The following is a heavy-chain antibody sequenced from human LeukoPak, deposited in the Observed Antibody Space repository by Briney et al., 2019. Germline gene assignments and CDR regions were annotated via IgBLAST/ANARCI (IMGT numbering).Heavy chain of an antibody. CDR3: ARDSSEFRSLIPH. V-gene: IGHV1-69*01. CDR2: LIPIFGTA. J-gene: IGHJ1*01. Sequence: SVKVSCKASGGTFSSHAISWVRQVPGQGLEWMGGLIPIFGTAKYAQKFQGRVTITADESTSTAYMELSSLRSEDTAVYYCARDSSEFRSLIPHWGQGTLVTVSS. CDR1: GGTFSSHA. D-gene: IGHD2-21*01.